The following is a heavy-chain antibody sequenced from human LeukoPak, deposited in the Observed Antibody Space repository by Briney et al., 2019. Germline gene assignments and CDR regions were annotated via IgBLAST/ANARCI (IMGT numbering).Heavy chain of an antibody. J-gene: IGHJ4*02. V-gene: IGHV3-30*04. CDR3: VKSRDVYKYFDY. Sequence: GGSLRLSCSASGFPFSSYAMHWVRQAPGKGLEWVAAISYDGSHEYYADSVKGRFTISRDSSKDTLYLQMNSLRPEDTAVYHCVKSRDVYKYFDYWGQGALVTVSS. D-gene: IGHD5-24*01. CDR1: GFPFSSYA. CDR2: ISYDGSHE.